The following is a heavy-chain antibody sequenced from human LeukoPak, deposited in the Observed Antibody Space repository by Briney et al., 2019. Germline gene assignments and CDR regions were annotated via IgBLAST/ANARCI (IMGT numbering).Heavy chain of an antibody. V-gene: IGHV4-59*01. CDR3: ARERVGATKCRVRFHY. Sequence: SGTLSLTCTVSGGSISSYYWSWIRQPPGQGLERIGYIYYSGSSNYNPSLKSQVTISVDTSKNKFSLKLSSVTAADTAVYYRARERVGATKCRVRFHYWGQGTLVTVSS. CDR2: IYYSGSS. CDR1: GGSISSYY. J-gene: IGHJ4*02. D-gene: IGHD1-26*01.